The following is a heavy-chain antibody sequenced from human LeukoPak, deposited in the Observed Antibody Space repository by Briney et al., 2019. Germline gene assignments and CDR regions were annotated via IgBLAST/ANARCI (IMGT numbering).Heavy chain of an antibody. CDR1: GITFSNYA. CDR2: NSGSAHKI. D-gene: IGHD5-18*01. CDR3: AGRPTGYSSGYIH. V-gene: IGHV3-23*01. Sequence: GGSLRLSCVASGITFSNYAVSWVRQAPEKGLDWVSVNSGSAHKIRYADSVKGRFIISRDNSENIVYLQMNNLRVEDTAVYYCAGRPTGYSSGYIHWGQGTLVTVSS. J-gene: IGHJ4*02.